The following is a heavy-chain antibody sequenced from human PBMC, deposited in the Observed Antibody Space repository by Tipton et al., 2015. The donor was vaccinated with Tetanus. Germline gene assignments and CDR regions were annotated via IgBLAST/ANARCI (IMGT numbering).Heavy chain of an antibody. J-gene: IGHJ3*02. Sequence: SLRLSCAVSGGPISSSNWWSWVRQPPGKGLEWIGEIYHSGSTNYNPSLKSRVTISVDKSKNQFSLKLSSVTAADTAVYYCARVFVGVYAFDIWGQGTMVTVSS. CDR2: IYHSGST. V-gene: IGHV4-4*02. CDR3: ARVFVGVYAFDI. CDR1: GGPISSSNW. D-gene: IGHD1-26*01.